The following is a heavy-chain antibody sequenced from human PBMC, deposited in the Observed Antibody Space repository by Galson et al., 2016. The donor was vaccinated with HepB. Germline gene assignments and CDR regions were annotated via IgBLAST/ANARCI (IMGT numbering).Heavy chain of an antibody. CDR1: GFPFKNVW. CDR2: IKRKTDGGTT. J-gene: IGHJ4*02. Sequence: SLRLSCAASGFPFKNVWMRWVRQAPGKGLEWVGRIKRKTDGGTTDYAAPVKGRFTISRDDSQNMLFLQMNSLKTEDTAVYYCTTDLGGGDYSRYPGKKTDYWGQGTLVTVSS. D-gene: IGHD3-22*01. V-gene: IGHV3-15*01. CDR3: TTDLGGGDYSRYPGKKTDY.